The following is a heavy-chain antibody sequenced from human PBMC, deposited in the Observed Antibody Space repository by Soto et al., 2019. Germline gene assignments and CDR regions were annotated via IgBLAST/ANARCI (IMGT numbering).Heavy chain of an antibody. J-gene: IGHJ6*02. CDR2: IYYSGST. V-gene: IGHV4-30-4*01. CDR3: ARSGYGSGSPYGMDV. CDR1: GGSISSGDYY. D-gene: IGHD3-10*01. Sequence: SETLSLTCTVSGGSISSGDYYRSWIRQPPGKGLEWIGYIYYSGSTYYNPSLKSRVTISVDTSKNQFSLKLSSVTAADTAVYYCARSGYGSGSPYGMDVWGQGTTVTVSS.